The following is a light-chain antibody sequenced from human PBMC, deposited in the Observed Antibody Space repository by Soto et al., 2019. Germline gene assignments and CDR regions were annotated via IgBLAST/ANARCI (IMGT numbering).Light chain of an antibody. J-gene: IGLJ3*02. Sequence: QSVLTQPPSASGTPGQRVTISCSGSSSNIGSNTVNWYQQLPGTAPKLPIYRNNQRPSGVPDRFSGSKSGTSASLAISGLQSEDEADYYCAAWDDSLNGPWVFGGGTKRTVL. CDR2: RNN. V-gene: IGLV1-44*01. CDR1: SSNIGSNT. CDR3: AAWDDSLNGPWV.